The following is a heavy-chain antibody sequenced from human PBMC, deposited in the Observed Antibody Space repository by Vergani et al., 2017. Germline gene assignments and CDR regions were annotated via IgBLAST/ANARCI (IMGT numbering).Heavy chain of an antibody. CDR1: GGSITYGAFY. J-gene: IGHJ3*02. Sequence: QLQLQESGPGLVKPSETLSLTCTVSGGSITYGAFYWGWIRQSPGKGLEWIGSIYYSGSTYYNPSLKSRVTILVDTSKNQFSLKLSSVTAADTAVYYCARQQGGYGAAFDIWGQGTMVAVSS. CDR3: ARQQGGYGAAFDI. D-gene: IGHD4-17*01. V-gene: IGHV4-39*01. CDR2: IYYSGST.